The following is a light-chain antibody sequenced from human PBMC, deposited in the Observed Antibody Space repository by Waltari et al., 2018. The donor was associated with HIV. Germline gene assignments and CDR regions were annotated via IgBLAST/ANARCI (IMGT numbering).Light chain of an antibody. Sequence: SYEPTQPPSVSVSPGQTARITCSGDALPKQYAYWYQQKPGQAPVLVIYKDNGRPSGIPGRFSGSSSGTTVTLTISGVQTEDEADYYCQSADSTGTYPDVFGPGTKVTVL. V-gene: IGLV3-25*03. CDR3: QSADSTGTYPDV. J-gene: IGLJ1*01. CDR2: KDN. CDR1: ALPKQY.